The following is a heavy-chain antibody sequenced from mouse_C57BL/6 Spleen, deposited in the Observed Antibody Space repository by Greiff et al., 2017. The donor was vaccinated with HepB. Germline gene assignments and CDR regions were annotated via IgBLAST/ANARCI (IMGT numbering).Heavy chain of an antibody. V-gene: IGHV3-6*01. Sequence: EVKLQESGPGLVKPSQSLSLTCSVTGYSITSGYYWNWIRQFPGNKLEWMGYISYDGSNNYNPSLKNRISITRDTSKNQFFLKLNSVTTEDTATYYCARSYDGYHVGYYAMDYWGQGTSVTVSS. J-gene: IGHJ4*01. CDR2: ISYDGSN. CDR1: GYSITSGYY. D-gene: IGHD2-3*01. CDR3: ARSYDGYHVGYYAMDY.